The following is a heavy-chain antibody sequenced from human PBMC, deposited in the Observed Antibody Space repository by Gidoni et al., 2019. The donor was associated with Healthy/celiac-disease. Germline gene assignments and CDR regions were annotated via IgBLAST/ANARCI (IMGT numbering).Heavy chain of an antibody. D-gene: IGHD5-12*01. CDR2: IDYSGST. CDR3: ARDLPWRGYHDAFDI. J-gene: IGHJ3*02. Sequence: QVQLQESGPGLVKPSQTLSLTCTVSGGSISSGDYYGSWIRQPPGKGLEWIGYIDYSGSTYYNPSLKSRVTISVDTSKNQFSLKLSSVTAADTAVYYCARDLPWRGYHDAFDIWGQGTMVTVSS. V-gene: IGHV4-30-4*01. CDR1: GGSISSGDYY.